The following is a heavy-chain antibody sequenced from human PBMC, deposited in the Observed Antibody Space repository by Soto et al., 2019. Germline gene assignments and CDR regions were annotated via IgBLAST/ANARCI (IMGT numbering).Heavy chain of an antibody. CDR3: ARGSFPGPAVGSPGDY. D-gene: IGHD6-19*01. Sequence: GASVKVSCKASGYTFTNYAIHWVRQAPGQRLEWMGWINAANGNTKYSQKFQGRVTFTRDTSASIAYMELSSLRYEDTAVYYCARGSFPGPAVGSPGDYWGLGTLVTVSS. CDR2: INAANGNT. J-gene: IGHJ4*02. V-gene: IGHV1-3*01. CDR1: GYTFTNYA.